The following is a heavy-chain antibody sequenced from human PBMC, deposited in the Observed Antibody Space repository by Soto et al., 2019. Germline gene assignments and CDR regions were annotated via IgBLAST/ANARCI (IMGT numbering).Heavy chain of an antibody. V-gene: IGHV1-18*01. J-gene: IGHJ3*02. D-gene: IGHD2-15*01. CDR2: ISPYNGKT. Sequence: QAQLVQSGAEVKKPGASVNISCKASGYTFTNYGFIWVRQAPGHGLEWVGWISPYNGKTEYAQNLQGRFTMTRDNPTSTAYMELRSLRSDDTAVYYCARDIYGGNCCDAFDIWGQGTMVTVSS. CDR3: ARDIYGGNCCDAFDI. CDR1: GYTFTNYG.